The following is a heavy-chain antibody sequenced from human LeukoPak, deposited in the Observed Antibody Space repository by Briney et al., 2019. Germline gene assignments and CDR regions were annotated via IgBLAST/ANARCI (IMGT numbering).Heavy chain of an antibody. Sequence: GGSLRLSCAASGFTFSSYAMHWVRQAPGKGLEGGAVISFDGSHKYYADSVKGRFTISRDNSKNTLYLQMNSLRVEDTAVYYCSGSYFSREAPFDYWGQGTLVTVSS. CDR2: ISFDGSHK. D-gene: IGHD3-10*01. CDR3: SGSYFSREAPFDY. V-gene: IGHV3-30*04. J-gene: IGHJ4*02. CDR1: GFTFSSYA.